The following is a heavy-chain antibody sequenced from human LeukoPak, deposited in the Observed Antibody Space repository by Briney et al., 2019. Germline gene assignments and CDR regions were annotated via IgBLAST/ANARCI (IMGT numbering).Heavy chain of an antibody. V-gene: IGHV4-59*01. CDR1: GGSIISYH. J-gene: IGHJ3*02. CDR3: ARDTPWGGHNLPDAFDI. CDR2: IYYSEST. D-gene: IGHD2-15*01. Sequence: PSETLSLTCTVSGGSIISYHWNWIRQPPGKGLEWIGHIYYSESTNYNPSLKSRVPISLDTSNNQFSLKLSSVTAADTAVYYCARDTPWGGHNLPDAFDIWGLGRMVSVSS.